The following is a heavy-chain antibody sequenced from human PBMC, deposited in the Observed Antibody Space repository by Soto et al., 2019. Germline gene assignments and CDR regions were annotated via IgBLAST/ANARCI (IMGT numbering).Heavy chain of an antibody. J-gene: IGHJ6*02. CDR2: IWYDGSNK. V-gene: IGHV3-33*01. CDR1: GFTFSSYG. CDR3: ARVSWQSTSWHYGMDV. D-gene: IGHD2-2*01. Sequence: PGGSLRLSCAASGFTFSSYGMHWVRQAPGKGLERVAVIWYDGSNKYYADSVKGRFTISRDNSKNTLYLQMNSLRAEDTAVYYCARVSWQSTSWHYGMDVWGQGTTVTVSS.